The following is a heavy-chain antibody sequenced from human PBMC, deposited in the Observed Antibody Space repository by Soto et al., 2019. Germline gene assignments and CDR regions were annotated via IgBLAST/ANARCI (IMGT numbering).Heavy chain of an antibody. CDR1: GFTFSSYG. V-gene: IGHV3-30*18. CDR2: ISYDGSNK. D-gene: IGHD6-19*01. CDR3: GKAPWGSGWYAFDI. J-gene: IGHJ3*02. Sequence: QVQLVESGGGVVQPGRSLRLSCAASGFTFSSYGMHWVRQAPGKGLEWVAVISYDGSNKYYADSVKGRFTISRDNSKNRLNLQMNGLRAEERVVYSCGKAPWGSGWYAFDIWGQGKMVPFSP.